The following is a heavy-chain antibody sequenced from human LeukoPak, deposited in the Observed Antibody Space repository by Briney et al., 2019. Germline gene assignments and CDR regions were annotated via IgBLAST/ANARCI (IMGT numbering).Heavy chain of an antibody. Sequence: SETLTLTCTVSGGSISSSSCYWGWIRQPPGKGLEWIASIFYSGSTYYNPSLKSRVTISVDTSKNQFSLKLSSVTAADTAVYYCARQPHYDFWSGQRDYWGQGTQVTVSS. CDR1: GGSISSSSCY. J-gene: IGHJ4*02. CDR3: ARQPHYDFWSGQRDY. CDR2: IFYSGST. D-gene: IGHD3-3*01. V-gene: IGHV4-39*01.